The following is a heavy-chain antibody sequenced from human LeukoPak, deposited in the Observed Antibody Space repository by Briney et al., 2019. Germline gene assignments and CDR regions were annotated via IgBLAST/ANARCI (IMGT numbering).Heavy chain of an antibody. CDR3: ARAGGYCSGGSCYRGYSWFDP. D-gene: IGHD2-15*01. CDR1: GFTFSSSG. J-gene: IGHJ5*02. CDR2: ILYNGSNK. V-gene: IGHV3-33*01. Sequence: GGSLRLSCAASGFTFSSSGMHWVRQAPGKGLEWVAVILYNGSNKYYADSVKGRFTISRDNSKNTLYLQMNSLRAEDTAVYYCARAGGYCSGGSCYRGYSWFDPWGQGTLVTVSS.